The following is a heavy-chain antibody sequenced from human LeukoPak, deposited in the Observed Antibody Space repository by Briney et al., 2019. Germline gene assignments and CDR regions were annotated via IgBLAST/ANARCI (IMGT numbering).Heavy chain of an antibody. Sequence: SETLSLTCTVSGGSFSSYYWSWIRQPPGKGLEWIGDIYYSGSTNYNPSLKSRVTISVDTTKNQFSLKLRTVLTAATAVYYCASSIPLEMEGDAFDIWGQGTMVTVSS. D-gene: IGHD5-24*01. CDR3: ASSIPLEMEGDAFDI. J-gene: IGHJ3*02. V-gene: IGHV4-59*01. CDR1: GGSFSSYY. CDR2: IYYSGST.